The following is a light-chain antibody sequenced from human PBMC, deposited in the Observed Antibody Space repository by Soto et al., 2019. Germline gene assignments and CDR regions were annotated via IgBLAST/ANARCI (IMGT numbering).Light chain of an antibody. J-gene: IGLJ2*01. Sequence: QPVLTQPPSASGTPGQRVTISCSGSSSNIGTNTVNWYQQVPGTAPKLLIYSNHLRPSGVPDRFSGSRSGTSASLAISGLQSDDEADYYCAAWDDSLNGRLFGGGTKLTVL. CDR3: AAWDDSLNGRL. CDR1: SSNIGTNT. V-gene: IGLV1-44*01. CDR2: SNH.